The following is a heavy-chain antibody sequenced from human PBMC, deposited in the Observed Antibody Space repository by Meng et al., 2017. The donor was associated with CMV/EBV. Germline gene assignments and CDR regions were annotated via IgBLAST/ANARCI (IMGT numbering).Heavy chain of an antibody. CDR2: IIPIFGTA. CDR3: ATPSAGYSSSWYDY. D-gene: IGHD6-13*01. CDR1: GATFSSYA. J-gene: IGHJ4*02. V-gene: IGHV1-69*05. Sequence: ASGATFSSYALTWVRQAPGQGLEWMGGIIPIFGTANYAQKFQGRVTITTDESTSTAYMELSSLRSEDTAVYYCATPSAGYSSSWYDYWGQGTLVTVSS.